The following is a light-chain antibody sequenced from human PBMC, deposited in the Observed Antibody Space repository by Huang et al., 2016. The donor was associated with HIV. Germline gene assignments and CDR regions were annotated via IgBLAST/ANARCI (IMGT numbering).Light chain of an antibody. Sequence: EIVMTQSPATLSVSPGERATLSCRASQTISNKLAWYQQTPGQAPRLLIYGASTRATGIPARFSGSGSGTEFTLTISSLQSEDVAVYFCQQYSDWPPRTFGQGTKVQIK. V-gene: IGKV3-15*01. CDR1: QTISNK. CDR3: QQYSDWPPRT. J-gene: IGKJ1*01. CDR2: GAS.